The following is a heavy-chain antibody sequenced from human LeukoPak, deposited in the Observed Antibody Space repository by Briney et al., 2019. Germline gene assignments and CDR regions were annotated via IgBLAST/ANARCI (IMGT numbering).Heavy chain of an antibody. CDR2: ISGSGGST. D-gene: IGHD3-16*02. V-gene: IGHV3-23*01. CDR3: AKGYYDYVWGSYRYTPDY. Sequence: GGSLRLSCAASGFTFSSYSMNWVRQAPGKGLEWVSAISGSGGSTYYADSVKGRFTISRDNSKNTLYLQMNSLRAEDTAVYYCAKGYYDYVWGSYRYTPDYWGQGTLVTVSS. J-gene: IGHJ4*02. CDR1: GFTFSSYS.